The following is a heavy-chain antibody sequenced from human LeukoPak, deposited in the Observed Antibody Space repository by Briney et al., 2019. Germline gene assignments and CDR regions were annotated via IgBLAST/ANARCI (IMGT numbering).Heavy chain of an antibody. D-gene: IGHD3-22*01. Sequence: KPSQTLSLTCTVSGGSISSGGYYWSWIRQHPGKGLEWIGYIYYSGSTNYNPSLKSRVTISVDTSKNQISLKLSSVTAADTAVYYCARHGHYYDTSGYYSIPDFWGQGTLVTVSS. CDR2: IYYSGST. V-gene: IGHV4-31*02. CDR1: GGSISSGGYY. CDR3: ARHGHYYDTSGYYSIPDF. J-gene: IGHJ4*02.